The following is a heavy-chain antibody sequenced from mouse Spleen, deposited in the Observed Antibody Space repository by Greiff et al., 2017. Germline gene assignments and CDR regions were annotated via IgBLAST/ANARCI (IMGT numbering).Heavy chain of an antibody. CDR1: GYTFTSYW. J-gene: IGHJ1*01. Sequence: QVQLQQPGAELVMPGASVKLSCKASGYTFTSYWMHWVKQRPGQGLEWIGEIDPSDSYTNYNQKFKGKATLTVDKSSSTAYMQLSSLTSEDSAVYYCARIGYGSRNWYFDVWGAGTTVTVSS. D-gene: IGHD1-1*01. V-gene: IGHV1-69*01. CDR3: ARIGYGSRNWYFDV. CDR2: IDPSDSYT.